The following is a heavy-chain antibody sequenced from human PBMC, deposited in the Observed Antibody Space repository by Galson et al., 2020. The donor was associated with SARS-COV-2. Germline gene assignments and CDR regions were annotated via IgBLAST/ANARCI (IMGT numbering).Heavy chain of an antibody. V-gene: IGHV4-39*01. CDR1: GGSISYNNYY. J-gene: IGHJ4*02. D-gene: IGHD3-10*01. Sequence: ETSETLSLTCIVSGGSISYNNYYWGWIRQPPGKGLEWIGSILYSGNAFDNPSLKSRVTISVDTSKNQFSLKLSSVTAADTAVYYCARQAWRTYYGSGNFLYYLDYWGQGTLVTVSS. CDR2: ILYSGNA. CDR3: ARQAWRTYYGSGNFLYYLDY.